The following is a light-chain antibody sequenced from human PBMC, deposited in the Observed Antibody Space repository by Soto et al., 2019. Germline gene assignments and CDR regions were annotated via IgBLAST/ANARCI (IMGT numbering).Light chain of an antibody. V-gene: IGKV1-5*01. J-gene: IGKJ1*01. Sequence: DIQSTQSPSTLSGSVGARGAINCRASQSVSNWLAWYQQKPGKAPQLLIYDVSSLESGVPSRFSGTVSGTEFTLTIRSPQPDDFATYECQHSNSYSEAFCPLTKVDTK. CDR2: DVS. CDR3: QHSNSYSEA. CDR1: QSVSNW.